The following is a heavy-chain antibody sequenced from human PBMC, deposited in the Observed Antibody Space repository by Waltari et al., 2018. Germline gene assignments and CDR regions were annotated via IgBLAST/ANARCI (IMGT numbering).Heavy chain of an antibody. D-gene: IGHD7-27*01. CDR3: ARDELGGGPGFDY. CDR2: IYTSGST. CDR1: GGSISSYY. J-gene: IGHJ4*02. V-gene: IGHV4-4*07. Sequence: QVQLQESGPGLVKPSETLSLTRTVSGGSISSYYWSWIRQPAGKGLEWIGRIYTSGSTNYNPSLKSRVTISVDKSKNQFSLKLSSVTAADTAVYYCARDELGGGPGFDYWGQRTLVTVSS.